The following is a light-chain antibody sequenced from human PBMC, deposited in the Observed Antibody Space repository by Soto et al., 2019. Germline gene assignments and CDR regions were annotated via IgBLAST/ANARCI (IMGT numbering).Light chain of an antibody. Sequence: QSVLTQPPSVSGAPGQRVTISCTGNNSNIGAGYDVHWYQQLPGKAPKLLIFGNSHRPSGVPDRFFGSKSGTSASLAITGLQADDEADYYCQSYDRSLSGSVFGGGTKLTVL. J-gene: IGLJ3*02. CDR3: QSYDRSLSGSV. CDR1: NSNIGAGYD. V-gene: IGLV1-40*01. CDR2: GNS.